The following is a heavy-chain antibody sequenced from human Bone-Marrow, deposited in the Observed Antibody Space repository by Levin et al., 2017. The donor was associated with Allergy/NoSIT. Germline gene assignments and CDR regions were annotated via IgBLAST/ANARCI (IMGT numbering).Heavy chain of an antibody. Sequence: KAGESLKISCKTSGATFRTNAISWVRQVPGQGLEWMGAIVPIFEKSNYAQKFRGRVTISADESTNTAYMEVNSLTSEDTALYYCARESHGGTFAHWGQGTLVTVSS. CDR1: GATFRTNA. CDR2: IVPIFEKS. D-gene: IGHD4-23*01. CDR3: ARESHGGTFAH. J-gene: IGHJ4*02. V-gene: IGHV1-69*01.